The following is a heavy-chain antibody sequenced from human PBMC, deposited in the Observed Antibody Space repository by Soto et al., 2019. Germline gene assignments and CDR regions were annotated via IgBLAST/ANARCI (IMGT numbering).Heavy chain of an antibody. Sequence: PGESLKISCKGSGYRFTSYWIGWVRQMPGKGLEWVGIIYPGDSDTRYSPSFQGQVTISADKSISTAYLQWSSLKASDTAMYYCARGTNTVVTELDYWGQGTLVTVSS. CDR2: IYPGDSDT. J-gene: IGHJ4*02. V-gene: IGHV5-51*01. CDR3: ARGTNTVVTELDY. D-gene: IGHD2-21*02. CDR1: GYRFTSYW.